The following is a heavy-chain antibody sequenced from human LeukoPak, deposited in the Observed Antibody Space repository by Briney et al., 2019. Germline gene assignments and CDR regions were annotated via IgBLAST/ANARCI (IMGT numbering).Heavy chain of an antibody. CDR1: GGSISPFY. V-gene: IGHV4-59*01. D-gene: IGHD5-24*01. CDR3: ARGLGYTVTPFDY. J-gene: IGHJ4*02. CDR2: IYYTGGT. Sequence: SETLSLTCTVSGGSISPFYWNWIRQPPGKGLGWIGYIYYTGGTSYSPSLNSRATISVDTSKNQVSLKLSSVTAADTAVYYCARGLGYTVTPFDYWGLGTLVTVSS.